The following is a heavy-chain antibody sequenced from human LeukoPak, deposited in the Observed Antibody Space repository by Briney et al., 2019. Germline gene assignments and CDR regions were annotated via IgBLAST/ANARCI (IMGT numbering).Heavy chain of an antibody. D-gene: IGHD6-13*01. CDR3: ARDQNNVSWYYY. CDR1: GDSMTSRTYY. J-gene: IGHJ4*02. Sequence: PSETLSLTCTFSGDSMTSRTYYWAWIRQSPGKGLDWIGSMRYGGSTYYNPSLKSRVTLSLDTSKNQFSLKLNSVTAADTAVYYCARDQNNVSWYYYWGQGTLVTVSS. CDR2: MRYGGST. V-gene: IGHV4-39*07.